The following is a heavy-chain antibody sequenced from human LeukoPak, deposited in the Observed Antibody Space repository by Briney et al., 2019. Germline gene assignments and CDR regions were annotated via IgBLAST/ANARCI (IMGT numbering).Heavy chain of an antibody. Sequence: SETLSLTCSVSGDFIGTGAHYWSWIRQPPGKGLEWIGEINHSGSTNYNPSLKSRVIISVDTSKNQFSLKLSSVTAADTAVYYCASGSSSGYDMGYWGQGTLVTVSS. V-gene: IGHV4-34*01. CDR1: GDFIGTGAHY. J-gene: IGHJ4*02. D-gene: IGHD5-12*01. CDR3: ASGSSSGYDMGY. CDR2: INHSGST.